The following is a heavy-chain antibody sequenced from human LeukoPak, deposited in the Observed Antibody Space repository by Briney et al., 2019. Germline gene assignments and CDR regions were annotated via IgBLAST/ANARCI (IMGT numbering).Heavy chain of an antibody. D-gene: IGHD6-13*01. CDR1: GGSISSYY. J-gene: IGHJ5*02. V-gene: IGHV4-59*01. CDR3: ARSYSSSWYRWFDP. Sequence: SSETLSLTCTVSGGSISSYYWSWIRQPPGKGLEWIGYIYYSGSTNYNPSLRSRVTISVDTSKNQFSLKLSSVTAADTAVYYCARSYSSSWYRWFDPWGQGTLVTVSS. CDR2: IYYSGST.